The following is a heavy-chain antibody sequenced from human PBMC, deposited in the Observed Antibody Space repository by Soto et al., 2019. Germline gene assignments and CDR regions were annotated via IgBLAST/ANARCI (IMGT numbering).Heavy chain of an antibody. CDR3: AKVRYSSPMGYYYGMDV. Sequence: SVKVSCKASGVTFSKFIMTWVRQAPGLGLEWVGGIIPIFGTANYAQKFQGRVTITAGESTSTSYMEVNNLRSEDTAVYYCAKVRYSSPMGYYYGMDVWGQGTSVPVSS. CDR1: GVTFSKFI. V-gene: IGHV1-69*13. J-gene: IGHJ6*02. CDR2: IIPIFGTA. D-gene: IGHD6-19*01.